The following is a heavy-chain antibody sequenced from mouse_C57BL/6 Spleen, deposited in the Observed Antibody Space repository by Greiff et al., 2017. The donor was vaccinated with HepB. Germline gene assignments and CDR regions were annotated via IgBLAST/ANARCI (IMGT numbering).Heavy chain of an antibody. CDR1: GFTFSSYA. CDR3: ARTTTIVKGGYYYAMDY. V-gene: IGHV5-4*03. J-gene: IGHJ4*01. Sequence: VKLVESGGGLVKPGGSLKLSCAASGFTFSSYAMSWVRQTPEKRLEWVATISDGGSYTYYPDNVKGRFTISRDNAKNNLYLQMSHLKSEDTAMYYCARTTTIVKGGYYYAMDYWGQGTSVTVSS. D-gene: IGHD2-5*01. CDR2: ISDGGSYT.